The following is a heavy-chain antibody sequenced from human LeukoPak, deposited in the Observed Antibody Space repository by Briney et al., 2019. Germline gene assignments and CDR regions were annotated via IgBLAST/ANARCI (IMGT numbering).Heavy chain of an antibody. CDR1: GFTFSSYV. CDR2: ISSSGNTI. J-gene: IGHJ6*02. V-gene: IGHV3-48*03. D-gene: IGHD3-22*01. CDR3: ARDRLNRYDSSGYYPYYYYGLDV. Sequence: GGSLRLSCAASGFTFSSYVMSWVRQAPGKGLEWVSDISSSGNTIYYADSVKGRFTISRDNAKNSLYLQMNSLRAEDTAVYYCARDRLNRYDSSGYYPYYYYGLDVWGQGTTVTVSS.